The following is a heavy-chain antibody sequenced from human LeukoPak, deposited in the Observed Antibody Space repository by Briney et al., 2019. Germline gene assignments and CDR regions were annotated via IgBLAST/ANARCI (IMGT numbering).Heavy chain of an antibody. CDR2: IYYSGST. V-gene: IGHV4-31*03. D-gene: IGHD3-22*01. CDR1: GGSISSGGYY. CDR3: ARRGYDSSGYYFAY. J-gene: IGHJ4*02. Sequence: PSETLSLTCTVSGGSISSGGYYWSWIRQHPGKGLEWIGYIYYSGSTYYNPSLKSRVTISVDTSKNQFSLKLSSVTAADTAVYYCARRGYDSSGYYFAYWGQGTLVAVSS.